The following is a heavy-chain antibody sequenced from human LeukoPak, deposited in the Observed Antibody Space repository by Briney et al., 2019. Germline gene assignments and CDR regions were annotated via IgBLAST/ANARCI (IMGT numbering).Heavy chain of an antibody. D-gene: IGHD3-3*01. J-gene: IGHJ4*02. CDR3: ARTYYDFWSGYYSHEGNPFDY. Sequence: PGRSLRLSCAASGFTFSSYAMHWVRQAPGKGLEWAAVISYDGSNKYYADSVKGRFTISRDNAKNSLYLEMNSLRAEDTAVYYCARTYYDFWSGYYSHEGNPFDYWGQGTLVTVSS. V-gene: IGHV3-30*04. CDR1: GFTFSSYA. CDR2: ISYDGSNK.